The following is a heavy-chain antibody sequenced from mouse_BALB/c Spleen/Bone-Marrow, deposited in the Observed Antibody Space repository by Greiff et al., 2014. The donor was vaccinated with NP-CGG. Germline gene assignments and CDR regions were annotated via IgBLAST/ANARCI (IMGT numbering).Heavy chain of an antibody. CDR3: ARPYYGPHFDY. Sequence: VKLQESGAELVKPGASVKLSCKASGYTFTSYWMHWVKQRPGQGLEWIGEINPSNGRTNYNEKFKSKATLTVDKSSSTAYVQLCSLTSEDSAVYYCARPYYGPHFDYWGQGTTLTVSS. CDR1: GYTFTSYW. V-gene: IGHV1S81*02. CDR2: INPSNGRT. J-gene: IGHJ2*01. D-gene: IGHD1-2*01.